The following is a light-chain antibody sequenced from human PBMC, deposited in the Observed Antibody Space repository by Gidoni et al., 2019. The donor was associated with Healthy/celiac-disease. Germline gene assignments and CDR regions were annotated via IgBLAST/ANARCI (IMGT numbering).Light chain of an antibody. CDR2: GAS. J-gene: IGKJ1*01. Sequence: EIVLTQSPGTLSLSPGERATLSCRASQSVSSSYLAWYQQKPGQAPRLLIYGASSRATGIPDRFSGSGSGTDFTLTISRLEPEDFAVHYCQQAGWTFGQGTKVEIK. CDR1: QSVSSSY. CDR3: QQAGWT. V-gene: IGKV3-20*01.